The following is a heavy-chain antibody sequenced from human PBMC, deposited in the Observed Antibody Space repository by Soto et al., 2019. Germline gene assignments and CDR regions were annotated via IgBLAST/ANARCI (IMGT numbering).Heavy chain of an antibody. D-gene: IGHD5-12*01. J-gene: IGHJ3*01. CDR1: GFTFSTYA. V-gene: IGHV3-23*01. CDR2: VSGSGGGT. CDR3: ARAKSGYAYDAFDL. Sequence: EVQLLESEGGLVQPGGSLRLSCATSGFTFSTYAMSWVRQAPGKGLEWVSAVSGSGGGTYYADSVKGRFTISRDISRSSLFLQMNSLRADDTALYYCARAKSGYAYDAFDLWGQGTMVTVSS.